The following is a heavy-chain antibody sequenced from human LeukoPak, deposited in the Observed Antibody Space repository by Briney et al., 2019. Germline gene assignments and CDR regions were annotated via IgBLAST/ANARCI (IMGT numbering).Heavy chain of an antibody. J-gene: IGHJ6*03. Sequence: SETLSLTCTVSGGSIGTYYWSWIRQPAGKVLEWIGRVCTTGGANYNPSLKSRVTMSLDTSRNLFSLKLNSVTAADTAVYYCASSGSYYRLTAYYYMDVWGKGTTVTVSS. CDR2: VCTTGGA. CDR1: GGSIGTYY. CDR3: ASSGSYYRLTAYYYMDV. V-gene: IGHV4-4*07. D-gene: IGHD1-26*01.